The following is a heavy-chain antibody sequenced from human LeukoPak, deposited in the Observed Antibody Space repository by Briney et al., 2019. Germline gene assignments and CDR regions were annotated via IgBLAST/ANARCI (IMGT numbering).Heavy chain of an antibody. J-gene: IGHJ4*02. CDR1: GYTFTMYA. D-gene: IGHD3-16*01. CDR3: ARHDNDDDFDY. V-gene: IGHV7-4-1*02. CDR2: INMYTANP. Sequence: ASVKVSCKASGYTFTMYAINWLRQAPGQGLEWMGWINMYTANPAYAQGFTERFVFSLDTSVTTAYLQISDLKTEDTAVYYCARHDNDDDFDYWGQGTLVTVSS.